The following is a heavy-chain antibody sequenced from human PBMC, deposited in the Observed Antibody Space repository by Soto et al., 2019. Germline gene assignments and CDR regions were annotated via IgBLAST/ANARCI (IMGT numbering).Heavy chain of an antibody. J-gene: IGHJ4*02. CDR1: GFSFISFA. Sequence: WGSLRLSCAASGFSFISFAMTWVRQAPGKGLEWFSTLGGSGISAYYADSVLGRFTISRDNSKNTLFLQMNSLRAEDTAVYYCAKVSGTSSRGPDWGQGTLVTVSS. V-gene: IGHV3-23*01. CDR3: AKVSGTSSRGPD. CDR2: LGGSGISA. D-gene: IGHD1-26*01.